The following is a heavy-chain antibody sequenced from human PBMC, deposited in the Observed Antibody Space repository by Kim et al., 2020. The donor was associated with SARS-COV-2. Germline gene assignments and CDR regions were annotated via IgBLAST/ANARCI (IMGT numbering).Heavy chain of an antibody. CDR2: IKSKTDGGTT. D-gene: IGHD6-19*01. J-gene: IGHJ6*02. CDR3: TTDPVTVAAAYYYYGMDV. CDR1: GFTFSNAW. Sequence: GGSLRLSCAASGFTFSNAWMSWVRQAPGKGLEWVGRIKSKTDGGTTDYAAPVKGRFTISRDDSKNTLYLQMNSLKTEDTAVYYCTTDPVTVAAAYYYYGMDVWGQGTTVTVSS. V-gene: IGHV3-15*01.